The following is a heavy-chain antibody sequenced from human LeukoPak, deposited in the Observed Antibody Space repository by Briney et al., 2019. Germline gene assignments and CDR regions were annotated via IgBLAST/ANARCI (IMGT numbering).Heavy chain of an antibody. CDR3: AKVTGSSWSFDC. D-gene: IGHD6-13*01. J-gene: IGHJ4*02. CDR2: ISYDGSNK. CDR1: GFTFSSYG. Sequence: GGSLRLSCAASGFTFSSYGMHWVRQAPGKGLEWVAVISYDGSNKYYADSVKGRFTISRDNSKNTLYLQMNSLRAEDTAVYYCAKVTGSSWSFDCWGQRTLVTVSS. V-gene: IGHV3-30*18.